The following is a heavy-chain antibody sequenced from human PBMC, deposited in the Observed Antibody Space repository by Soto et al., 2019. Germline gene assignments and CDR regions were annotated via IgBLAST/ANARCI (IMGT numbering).Heavy chain of an antibody. CDR2: ISYDATNK. D-gene: IGHD3-22*01. CDR1: GFTFNTFA. V-gene: IGHV3-30-3*01. J-gene: IGHJ4*02. CDR3: ARAPTSRLDY. Sequence: GGSLRLSCAASGFTFNTFAMHWVRQAPGKGLEWVAVISYDATNKYYADSVRGRFTISRDNSKNTLYLQMNSLRDDDTAVYYCARAPTSRLDYWGQGTLVTVSS.